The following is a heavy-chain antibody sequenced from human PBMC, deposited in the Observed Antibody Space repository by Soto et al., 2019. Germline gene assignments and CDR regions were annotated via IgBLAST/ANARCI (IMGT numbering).Heavy chain of an antibody. CDR2: ILSSSGVI. CDR3: VRALRAPLVATAMPYDMDV. CDR1: GFTFGSYS. D-gene: IGHD2-21*02. Sequence: EVQLVESGGGLVQPGGSLRLSCAASGFTFGSYSMNWVRQAPGKGLEWVSFILSSSGVIYYADSVKGRFTISRDNAKNSLYLQMNSLRAEDTAVYSCVRALRAPLVATAMPYDMDVWGKGTAVTVSS. V-gene: IGHV3-48*01. J-gene: IGHJ6*03.